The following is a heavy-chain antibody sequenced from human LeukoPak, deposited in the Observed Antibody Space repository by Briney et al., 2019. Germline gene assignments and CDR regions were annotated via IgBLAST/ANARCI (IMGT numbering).Heavy chain of an antibody. CDR3: ASGYQLLYYY. J-gene: IGHJ4*02. V-gene: IGHV5-51*01. D-gene: IGHD2-2*02. CDR1: GYSFTSYW. Sequence: GESLKISCKGSGYSFTSYWIGWVRQMPGKGLEWIGIIYPGDSDTRYSPSFQGQVTISRAKSISTAYVQWSSLKASDTAMYYCASGYQLLYYYWGQGTLVTVSS. CDR2: IYPGDSDT.